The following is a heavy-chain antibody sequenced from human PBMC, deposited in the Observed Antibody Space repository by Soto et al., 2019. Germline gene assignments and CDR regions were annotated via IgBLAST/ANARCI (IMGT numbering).Heavy chain of an antibody. CDR1: GGSISSGDYY. V-gene: IGHV4-30-4*01. Sequence: QVQLQESGPGLVKPSQTLSLTCTVSGGSISSGDYYWSWIRQPPGKGLEWIGYIYYSGSTYYNPSLKSRVTISVDTSKNQVSLKLSSVTAADTAVYYCARGYGYDSSGYYPAGTIPGWFDPWGQGTLVTVSS. CDR3: ARGYGYDSSGYYPAGTIPGWFDP. J-gene: IGHJ5*02. D-gene: IGHD3-22*01. CDR2: IYYSGST.